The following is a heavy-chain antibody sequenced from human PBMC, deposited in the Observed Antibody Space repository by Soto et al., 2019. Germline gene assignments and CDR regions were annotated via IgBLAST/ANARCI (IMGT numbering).Heavy chain of an antibody. CDR1: GYTFTSYG. CDR3: ARTVRRRIAAAGTHDAFDI. V-gene: IGHV1-18*01. Sequence: ASVKVSCKASGYTFTSYGISWVRQAPGQGLEWMGWISAYNGNTNYAQKLQGRVTMTTDTSTSTAYMELRSLRSDDTAVYYCARTVRRRIAAAGTHDAFDIWGQGTMVTVSS. J-gene: IGHJ3*02. CDR2: ISAYNGNT. D-gene: IGHD6-13*01.